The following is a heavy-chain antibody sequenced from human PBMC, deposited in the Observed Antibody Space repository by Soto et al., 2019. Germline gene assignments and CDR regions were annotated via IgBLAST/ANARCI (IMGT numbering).Heavy chain of an antibody. CDR1: GGTFSSYT. CDR3: ARVAPGERSDYYYGMDV. Sequence: SVKVSCKASGGTFSSYTISWVRQAPGQGLEWMGRIIPILGIANYAQKFQGRVTITADKSTSTAYMELSSLRSEDTAVYYCARVAPGERSDYYYGMDVWGQGTTVTVSS. J-gene: IGHJ6*02. V-gene: IGHV1-69*02. CDR2: IIPILGIA. D-gene: IGHD7-27*01.